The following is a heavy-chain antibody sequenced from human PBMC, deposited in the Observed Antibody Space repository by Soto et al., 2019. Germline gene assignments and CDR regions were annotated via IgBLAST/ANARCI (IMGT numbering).Heavy chain of an antibody. CDR2: ISYDVYDK. CDR1: GFTFNSYG. Sequence: GGSLRLSCAASGFTFNSYGMHWVRQAPGKGLQWVAVISYDVYDKYYAESVRGRFTISRDNAEKSVFLQMDSLSPEDTALYYCTRDDQGIATSGTPILGSWGQGTPVTVSS. J-gene: IGHJ4*02. D-gene: IGHD6-13*01. CDR3: TRDDQGIATSGTPILGS. V-gene: IGHV3-30*03.